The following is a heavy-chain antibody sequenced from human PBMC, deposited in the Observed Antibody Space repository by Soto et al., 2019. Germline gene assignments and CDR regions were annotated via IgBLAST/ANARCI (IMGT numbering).Heavy chain of an antibody. CDR3: ARELFGRSVWFDP. V-gene: IGHV4-59*01. CDR1: GGSISSYY. D-gene: IGHD3-10*01. Sequence: QVQLQESGPGLVKPSETPSLTCTVSGGSISSYYWSWIRQPPGKGLEWIGYIYYSGSTNYNPSLKSRVTISVDTSKNQFSLKLSSVTAADTAVYYCARELFGRSVWFDPWGQGTLVTVSS. J-gene: IGHJ5*02. CDR2: IYYSGST.